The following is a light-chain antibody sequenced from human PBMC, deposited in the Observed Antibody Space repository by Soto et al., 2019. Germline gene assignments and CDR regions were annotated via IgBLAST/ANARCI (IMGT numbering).Light chain of an antibody. V-gene: IGKV3-20*01. CDR3: QQYGSSGT. Sequence: EIVCTQSPGTLSLSPGERATLSCRASQSVSSSYLAWYQQKPGQAPRLLIYGASSRATGIPDRFSGSGSGTDFTLTIIRLEPEDFAVYYCQQYGSSGTFGQGTKMDIK. J-gene: IGKJ1*01. CDR1: QSVSSSY. CDR2: GAS.